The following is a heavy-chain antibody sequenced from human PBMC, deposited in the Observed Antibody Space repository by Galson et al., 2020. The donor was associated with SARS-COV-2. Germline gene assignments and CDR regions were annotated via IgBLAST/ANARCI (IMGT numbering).Heavy chain of an antibody. Sequence: GGSLRLSCAASGFTVSSYYMSWVRQAPGKGLEWVSVIYSGGSTYYADSVKGRFTISRDNSKNTLYLQMNSLRAEDTAVYYCARNDYGDYSDWFDPWGQGTLVTVSS. CDR2: IYSGGST. D-gene: IGHD4-17*01. CDR3: ARNDYGDYSDWFDP. V-gene: IGHV3-53*01. J-gene: IGHJ5*02. CDR1: GFTVSSYY.